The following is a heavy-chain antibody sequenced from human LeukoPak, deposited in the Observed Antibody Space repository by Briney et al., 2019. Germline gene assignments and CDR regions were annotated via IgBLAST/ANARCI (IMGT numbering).Heavy chain of an antibody. J-gene: IGHJ2*01. V-gene: IGHV4-59*01. D-gene: IGHD5-18*01. CDR1: GGSISGYY. CDR3: AREAYSYGFRGYFDL. Sequence: SETLSLTCTVSGGSISGYYWSWIRQPPGKGLDWIGNMYYSGSTEHNHSLKSRVTISVDTSRNQFYLILSSVTAADTAVYYCAREAYSYGFRGYFDLWGRGTLVTVSS. CDR2: MYYSGST.